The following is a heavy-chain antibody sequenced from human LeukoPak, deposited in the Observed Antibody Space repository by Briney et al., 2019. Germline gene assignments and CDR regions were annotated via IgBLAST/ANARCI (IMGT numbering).Heavy chain of an antibody. Sequence: ASETLSLTCTVSGGSISTYFWTWIRQPPGKRLEWIGYISNSGTTNYNPSLESRVTISVDTSKNQFSLKVTSVTAADTAVYYCARGALTGPFYFDYWGQGTLVTVSS. V-gene: IGHV4-59*01. CDR1: GGSISTYF. CDR3: ARGALTGPFYFDY. D-gene: IGHD3-9*01. J-gene: IGHJ4*02. CDR2: ISNSGTT.